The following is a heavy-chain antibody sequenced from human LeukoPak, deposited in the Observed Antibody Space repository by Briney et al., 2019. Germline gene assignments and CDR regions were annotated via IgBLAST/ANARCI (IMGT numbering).Heavy chain of an antibody. Sequence: ASVKVSCKASGGTFSSYAISWVRQAPGQGLEWMGRIIPIFGTANYAQKFQGRVTITTDESTSTAYMELSSLRSEDTAVYYCASDKQYYYDSSGYYLVYWGQGTLVTVSS. CDR2: IIPIFGTA. CDR3: ASDKQYYYDSSGYYLVY. D-gene: IGHD3-22*01. J-gene: IGHJ4*02. CDR1: GGTFSSYA. V-gene: IGHV1-69*05.